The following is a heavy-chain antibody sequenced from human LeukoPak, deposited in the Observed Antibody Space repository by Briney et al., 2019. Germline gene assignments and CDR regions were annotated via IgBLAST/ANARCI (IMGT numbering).Heavy chain of an antibody. CDR3: ARAVDTAMVTHWDYYYGMDV. D-gene: IGHD5-18*01. CDR1: GFTFSSYA. CDR2: ISYDGSNK. J-gene: IGHJ6*02. V-gene: IGHV3-30-3*01. Sequence: QPGGSLRLSCAASGFTFSSYAMHWVRQAPGKGLEWVAVISYDGSNKYYADSVKGRFTISRDNSKNTLYLQMNSLRAEDTAVYYCARAVDTAMVTHWDYYYGMDVWGQGTTVTVSS.